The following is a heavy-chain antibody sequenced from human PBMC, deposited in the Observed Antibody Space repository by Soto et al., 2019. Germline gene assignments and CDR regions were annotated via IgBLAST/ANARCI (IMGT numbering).Heavy chain of an antibody. V-gene: IGHV1-18*01. D-gene: IGHD6-13*01. Sequence: ASVKVSCKTSGYTFNMYGISWVRQAPEQGLEWMGWISTYNGNTNSAQKFQGRVTMTTDTSTSTAYMELRSLRSDDTAVYYCARSPYTNSWYYFDYWGQGTLVTVS. CDR3: ARSPYTNSWYYFDY. CDR1: GYTFNMYG. J-gene: IGHJ4*02. CDR2: ISTYNGNT.